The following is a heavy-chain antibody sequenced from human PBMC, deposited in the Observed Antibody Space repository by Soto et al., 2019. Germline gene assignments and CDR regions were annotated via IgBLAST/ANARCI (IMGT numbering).Heavy chain of an antibody. CDR2: ISAYNGNT. CDR1: GYTFTSYG. V-gene: IGHV1-18*01. J-gene: IGHJ6*02. D-gene: IGHD2-2*01. Sequence: KVSCKASGYTFTSYGISWVRQAPGQGLEWMGWISAYNGNTNYAQKLQGRVTMTTDTSTSTAYMELRSLRSDDTAVYYCARDRRYQLPLYGMDVWGQGTTVTVSS. CDR3: ARDRRYQLPLYGMDV.